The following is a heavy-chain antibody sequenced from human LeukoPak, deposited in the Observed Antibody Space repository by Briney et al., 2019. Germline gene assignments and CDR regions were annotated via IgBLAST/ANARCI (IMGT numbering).Heavy chain of an antibody. D-gene: IGHD3-22*01. V-gene: IGHV3-7*05. CDR2: IKQDGSEK. CDR3: ARNLYYYDSGDYGWFDP. Sequence: PGGSLRLSCAASGFTVRTNYMSWDRQAPGRGLEWVANIKQDGSEKYYVDSVKGRFTISRDNAKNSLYLQMNSLRAEDTAVYYCARNLYYYDSGDYGWFDPWGQGTLVTVSS. CDR1: GFTVRTNY. J-gene: IGHJ5*02.